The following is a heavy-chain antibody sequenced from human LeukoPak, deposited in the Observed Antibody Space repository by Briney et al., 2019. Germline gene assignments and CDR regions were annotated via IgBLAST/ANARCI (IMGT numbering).Heavy chain of an antibody. CDR1: GGSFSGYY. CDR2: INHSGST. D-gene: IGHD3-22*01. CDR3: ARGVGSSGSMYDY. Sequence: SETLSLTCAVYGGSFSGYYWSWIRQPPGKGLEWIGEINHSGSTNYNPSLKSRVTISADTSKNQFSLKLSSVTAADTAVYYCARGVGSSGSMYDYWGQGTLVTVSS. V-gene: IGHV4-34*01. J-gene: IGHJ4*02.